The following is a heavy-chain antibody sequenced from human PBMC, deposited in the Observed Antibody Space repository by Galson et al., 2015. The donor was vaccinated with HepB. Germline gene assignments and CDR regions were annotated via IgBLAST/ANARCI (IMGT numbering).Heavy chain of an antibody. Sequence: SETLSLTCTVSGGSISSSSYYWGWIRQPPGKGLEWIGSIYYSGSTYYNPSLKSRVTISVDTSKNQFSLKLSSVTAADTAVYYCATTMIVVVRDAFDIWGQGTMVTVSS. V-gene: IGHV4-39*01. D-gene: IGHD3-22*01. J-gene: IGHJ3*02. CDR2: IYYSGST. CDR3: ATTMIVVVRDAFDI. CDR1: GGSISSSSYY.